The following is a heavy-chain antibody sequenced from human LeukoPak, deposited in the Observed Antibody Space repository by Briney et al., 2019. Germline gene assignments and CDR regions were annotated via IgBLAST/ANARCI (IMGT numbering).Heavy chain of an antibody. Sequence: GGSLRLSCAASGFTFSDYYMSWIRQAPGKGLEWVSLIYSGGSTYYADSVKGRFTISRDNSKNTLYLQMNSLRAEDTAVYYCAREGVVVTAIGIDYWGQGTLVTVSS. CDR3: AREGVVVTAIGIDY. CDR2: IYSGGST. J-gene: IGHJ4*02. V-gene: IGHV3-66*01. CDR1: GFTFSDYY. D-gene: IGHD2-21*02.